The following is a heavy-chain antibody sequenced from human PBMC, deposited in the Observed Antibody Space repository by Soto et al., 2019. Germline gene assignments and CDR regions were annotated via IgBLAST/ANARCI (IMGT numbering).Heavy chain of an antibody. J-gene: IGHJ6*02. CDR2: IKSKTDGRTT. D-gene: IGHD3-3*01. V-gene: IGHV3-15*07. CDR1: SVSNAW. CDR3: TTLSITIFGVVLMDV. Sequence: SVSNAWMNWVRQAPGKGLEWVGRIKSKTDGRTTDYAAPVKGRFTISRDDSKNTLYLQMNSLKTEDTAVYYCTTLSITIFGVVLMDVWGQGTTVTVSS.